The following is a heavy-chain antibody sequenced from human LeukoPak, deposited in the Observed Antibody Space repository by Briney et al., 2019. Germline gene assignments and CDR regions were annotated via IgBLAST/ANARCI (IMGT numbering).Heavy chain of an antibody. CDR3: AKAFCTSTSCYTRDAFDI. Sequence: SLRLSCAASGFTFDDYAMHWVRQAPGKCLEWVSGISWNSGSISYADSVKGRFTISRDNSKNALYLQMNSLRAEDTAVYYCAKAFCTSTSCYTRDAFDIWGQGTMVTVSS. D-gene: IGHD2-2*02. V-gene: IGHV3-9*01. CDR2: ISWNSGSI. CDR1: GFTFDDYA. J-gene: IGHJ3*02.